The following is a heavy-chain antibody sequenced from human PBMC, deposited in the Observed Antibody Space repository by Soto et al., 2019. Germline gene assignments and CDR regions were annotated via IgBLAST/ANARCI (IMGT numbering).Heavy chain of an antibody. Sequence: QVQLVQSGAEVRKPGASVTVSCRSSGDSFNDYYIHWVRQAPGQGFEWMGWINPNGGVTKYAQKVQGGVRMTRDTSIRTVYMQLSRLRSDDTAVYYCARESGGATATLDYYYFYMDVWGTGTTVTVSS. D-gene: IGHD5-12*01. J-gene: IGHJ6*03. CDR3: ARESGGATATLDYYYFYMDV. V-gene: IGHV1-2*02. CDR2: INPNGGVT. CDR1: GDSFNDYY.